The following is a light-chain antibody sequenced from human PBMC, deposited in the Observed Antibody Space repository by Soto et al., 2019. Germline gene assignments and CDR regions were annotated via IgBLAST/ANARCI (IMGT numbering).Light chain of an antibody. CDR3: SSFTNTITRYA. CDR2: EVS. V-gene: IGLV2-14*01. CDR1: SSDVGGYNY. Sequence: QSALTQPASVSGSPGQSITISCTGTSSDVGGYNYVSWFQHHPGKAHKLIIYEVSYRPSGVSNRFSGSKSGDTASLTISGLQAEDEADYYCSSFTNTITRYAFGTGTKLTVL. J-gene: IGLJ1*01.